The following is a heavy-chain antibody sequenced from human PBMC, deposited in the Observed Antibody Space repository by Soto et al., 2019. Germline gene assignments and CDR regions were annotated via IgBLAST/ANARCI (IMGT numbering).Heavy chain of an antibody. J-gene: IGHJ3*01. D-gene: IGHD2-15*01. CDR3: AREVVVVVSATVYAFDV. CDR2: ISPYNGNT. CDR1: CYIFRSYG. Sequence: ASVKVSCKASCYIFRSYGISWVRQAPGQGLEWMGWISPYNGNTNNAHKFQGRVTMTTDTSTSTAYMELRSLRSDDTAVYYCAREVVVVVSATVYAFDVWGQGTMVTVSS. V-gene: IGHV1-18*01.